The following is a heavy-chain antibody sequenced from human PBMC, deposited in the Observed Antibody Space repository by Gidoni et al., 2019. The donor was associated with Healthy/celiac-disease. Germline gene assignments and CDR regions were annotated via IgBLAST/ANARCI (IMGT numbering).Heavy chain of an antibody. J-gene: IGHJ4*02. CDR1: GNTFPRHS. Sequence: QVQLVESGAGGKKHGASVKGSRKASGNTFPRHSMPLVRTAPWQGGDGDWGRQAPGQGLEWMGWINPNSGGTNYAQKFQGRVTMTRDTSISTAYMELSRLRSDDTAVYYCARRETLWLLLDGLDYYFDYWGQGTLVTVSS. V-gene: IGHV1-2*02. CDR2: INPNSGGT. CDR3: ARRETLWLLLDGLDYYFDY. D-gene: IGHD3-22*01.